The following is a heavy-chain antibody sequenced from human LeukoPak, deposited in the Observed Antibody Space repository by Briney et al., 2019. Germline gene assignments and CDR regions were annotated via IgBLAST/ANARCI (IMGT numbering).Heavy chain of an antibody. J-gene: IGHJ6*03. CDR1: GGSISSSSYY. D-gene: IGHD2-2*01. Sequence: NPSETLSLTCTVSGGSISSSSYYWGWIRQPPGKGLEWIGSIYYSGSTYYNPSLKSRVTISVDTSKNQFSLKLSSVTAADTAVYYCARDRWIVVVPAAIHYYYMDVWGKGTTVTVSS. CDR3: ARDRWIVVVPAAIHYYYMDV. CDR2: IYYSGST. V-gene: IGHV4-39*07.